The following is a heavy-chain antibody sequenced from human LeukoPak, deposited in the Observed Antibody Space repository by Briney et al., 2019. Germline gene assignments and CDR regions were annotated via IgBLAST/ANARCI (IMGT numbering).Heavy chain of an antibody. CDR3: ARLAVAGMFFGY. CDR2: ISAYNGNT. Sequence: GASVKVSCKASGYTFTSYGISWVRQAPGQGLEWMGWISAYNGNTNYAQKLQGRVTMTMDTYTSTAYMELRSLRCDDTAVYYCARLAVAGMFFGYWGQGTLVTVSS. CDR1: GYTFTSYG. D-gene: IGHD6-19*01. V-gene: IGHV1-18*01. J-gene: IGHJ4*02.